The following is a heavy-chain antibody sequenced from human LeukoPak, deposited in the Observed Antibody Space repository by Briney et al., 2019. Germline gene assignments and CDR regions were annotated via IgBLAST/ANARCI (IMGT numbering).Heavy chain of an antibody. CDR1: GFTFSAYA. CDR3: ARSSGWFLDY. Sequence: PGGSLRLSCSASGFTFSAYAIHWVRQAPGKGLEWLSYISTGSSTIYYADSVKGRFTISRDNAKNSLYLQMNSLRDDDTAVYYCARSSGWFLDYWGQGTLVTVSS. CDR2: ISTGSSTI. V-gene: IGHV3-48*02. D-gene: IGHD6-19*01. J-gene: IGHJ4*02.